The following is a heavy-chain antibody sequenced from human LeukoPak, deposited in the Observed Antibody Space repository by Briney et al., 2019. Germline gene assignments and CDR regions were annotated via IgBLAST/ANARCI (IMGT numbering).Heavy chain of an antibody. CDR3: ARWKPAANWFDP. V-gene: IGHV3-11*01. CDR2: ISSSGSTI. D-gene: IGHD2-2*01. Sequence: PGGSLRLSCAASGFTFSDYYMSWIRQAPGKGLEWVSYISSSGSTIYYADSVKGRFTISRDNAKNSLYLQMNSPRAEDTAVYYCARWKPAANWFDPWGQGTLVTVSS. J-gene: IGHJ5*02. CDR1: GFTFSDYY.